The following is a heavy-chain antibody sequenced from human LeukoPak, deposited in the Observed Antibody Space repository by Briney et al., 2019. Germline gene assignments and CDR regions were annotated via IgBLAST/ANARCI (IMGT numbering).Heavy chain of an antibody. CDR2: INTNTGNP. J-gene: IGHJ5*02. D-gene: IGHD3-10*01. CDR3: ARDQGLLLWFGPPRGDNWFDP. CDR1: GYTFTSYA. Sequence: ALVKVSCKASGYTFTSYAMNWVRQAPGQGLEWMGWINTNTGNPTYAQGFTGRFVFSLDTSVSTAYLQISSLKAEDTAVYYCARDQGLLLWFGPPRGDNWFDPWGQGTLVTVSS. V-gene: IGHV7-4-1*02.